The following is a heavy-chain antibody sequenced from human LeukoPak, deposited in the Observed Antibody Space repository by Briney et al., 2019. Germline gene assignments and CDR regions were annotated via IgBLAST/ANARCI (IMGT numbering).Heavy chain of an antibody. V-gene: IGHV1-69*05. J-gene: IGHJ1*01. CDR1: GGTFSSYA. CDR3: AVGRLYYCDSSGYYQGYFQH. CDR2: IIPIFGTA. D-gene: IGHD3-22*01. Sequence: SVKVSCKASGGTFSSYAISWVRQAPGQGLEWMGRIIPIFGTANYAQKFQGRVTITTDESTSTAYMELSSLRSEDTAVYYCAVGRLYYCDSSGYYQGYFQHWGQGTLVTVSS.